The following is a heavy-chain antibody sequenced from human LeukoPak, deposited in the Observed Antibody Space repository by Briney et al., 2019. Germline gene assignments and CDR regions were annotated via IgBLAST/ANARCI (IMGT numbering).Heavy chain of an antibody. D-gene: IGHD3-22*01. V-gene: IGHV3-21*01. J-gene: IGHJ4*02. Sequence: GGSLRLSCAASGFTFSSYSMNWVRQAPGKGLEWVSSISSSSYIYYADSVKGRFTISRDNAKNSLYLQMNSLRAEDTAVYYCAGYYDSSGYYYKWYYFDYWGQGTLVTVSS. CDR2: ISSSSYI. CDR3: AGYYDSSGYYYKWYYFDY. CDR1: GFTFSSYS.